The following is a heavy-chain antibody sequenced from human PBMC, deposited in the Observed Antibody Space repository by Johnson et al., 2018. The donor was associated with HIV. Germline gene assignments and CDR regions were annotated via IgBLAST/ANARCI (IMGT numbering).Heavy chain of an antibody. CDR2: ISWNSGSI. CDR3: AKVRSGYTEIDAFDI. J-gene: IGHJ3*02. D-gene: IGHD3-22*01. Sequence: VQLVESGGGLVQPGRSLRLSCAASGFTFDDYAMHWVRQAPGKGLEWVSGISWNSGSIGYADSVKGRFTISRDNAKNSLYLQMNSLRAEDTAVYFCAKVRSGYTEIDAFDIWGQGTMVTVSS. V-gene: IGHV3-9*01. CDR1: GFTFDDYA.